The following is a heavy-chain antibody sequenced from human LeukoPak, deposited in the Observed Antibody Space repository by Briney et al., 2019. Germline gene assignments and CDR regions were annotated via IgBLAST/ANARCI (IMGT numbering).Heavy chain of an antibody. J-gene: IGHJ5*02. Sequence: SETLSLTCAVYGRSFSGYYWRWLRQPPGKGREWIGEIKHSGSTNYNPSLKSRVTISVDTSKNQFSLKLSSVTAADTAVYYCARGSVRVVVVVAATRYSYWFDPWGQGTLVTVSS. CDR3: ARGSVRVVVVVAATRYSYWFDP. V-gene: IGHV4-34*01. CDR2: IKHSGST. CDR1: GRSFSGYY. D-gene: IGHD2-15*01.